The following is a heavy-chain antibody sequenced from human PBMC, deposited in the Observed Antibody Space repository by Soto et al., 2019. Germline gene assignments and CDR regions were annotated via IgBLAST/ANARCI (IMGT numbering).Heavy chain of an antibody. CDR2: IYYGGGT. J-gene: IGHJ4*02. CDR1: GDPMSSGGYS. D-gene: IGHD2-2*01. Sequence: QLQLQESGSGLVKPSQTLSLTCAVSGDPMSSGGYSWNWIRQPPGKGLEWIGNIYYGGGTDYNPSLKPRVTITMDMSNTQFSLTLRSVTAADTAVSYFARDSRTGYYLEYWGQGTLVTVSS. V-gene: IGHV4-30-2*01. CDR3: ARDSRTGYYLEY.